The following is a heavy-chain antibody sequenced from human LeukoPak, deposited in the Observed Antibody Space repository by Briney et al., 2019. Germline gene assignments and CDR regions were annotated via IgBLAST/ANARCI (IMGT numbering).Heavy chain of an antibody. J-gene: IGHJ4*02. Sequence: PGGSLRLSCAASGFIFSSHAMSWVRQAPGKGLEWVAVISYDGSNKYYADSVKGRFTISRDNSKNTLYLQMNSLRAEDTAVYYCARGGPRYYDMLGFDYWGQGTLVTVSS. CDR1: GFIFSSHA. CDR2: ISYDGSNK. CDR3: ARGGPRYYDMLGFDY. D-gene: IGHD3-9*01. V-gene: IGHV3-30*03.